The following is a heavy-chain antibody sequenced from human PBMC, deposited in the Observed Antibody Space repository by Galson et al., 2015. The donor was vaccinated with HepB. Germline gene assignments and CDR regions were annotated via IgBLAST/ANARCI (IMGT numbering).Heavy chain of an antibody. CDR1: GGTFSGYA. CDR2: IISIVGTA. Sequence: SVQVACKASGGTFSGYAINWVRQAPGQGLEWMGGIISIVGTANYAQKFQGRVTITADESTSTVYIELTSLRSDDTAVYYCAIPVRQLAPVGFDHWGQGTLVTVSS. CDR3: AIPVRQLAPVGFDH. D-gene: IGHD6-13*01. V-gene: IGHV1-69*13. J-gene: IGHJ4*02.